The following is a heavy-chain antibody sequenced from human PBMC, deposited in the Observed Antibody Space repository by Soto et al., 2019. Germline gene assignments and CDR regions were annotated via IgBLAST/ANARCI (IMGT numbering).Heavy chain of an antibody. V-gene: IGHV4-59*01. CDR1: GGSIISYY. J-gene: IGHJ4*02. D-gene: IGHD5-18*01. CDR3: ARVGGYSYGYRAPFDY. Sequence: SETLSLTCTVSGGSIISYYCIFIRHPPFKGLEWIVYIYYSGSTNYNPSLKSRVTISVDTSKNQFSLKLSSVTAADTAVYYCARVGGYSYGYRAPFDYWGQGTLVTVSS. CDR2: IYYSGST.